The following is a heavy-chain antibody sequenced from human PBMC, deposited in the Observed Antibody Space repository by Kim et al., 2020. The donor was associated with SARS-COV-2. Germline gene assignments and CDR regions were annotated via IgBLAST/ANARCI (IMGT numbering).Heavy chain of an antibody. V-gene: IGHV1-18*01. J-gene: IGHJ4*02. CDR2: ISAYNGNT. CDR3: ARCGYYYDSSGYYRRFDY. D-gene: IGHD3-22*01. CDR1: GYTFTSYG. Sequence: ASVKVSCKASGYTFTSYGISWVRQAPGQGLEWMGWISAYNGNTNYAQKLQGRVTMTTDTSTSTAYMELRSLRSDDTAVYYCARCGYYYDSSGYYRRFDYWGQGTLVTVSS.